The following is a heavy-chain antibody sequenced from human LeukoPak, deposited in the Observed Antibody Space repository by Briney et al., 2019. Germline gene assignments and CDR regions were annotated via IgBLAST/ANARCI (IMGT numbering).Heavy chain of an antibody. Sequence: GGSLRLSCAASGFTFSSYWMSWVRQAPGKGLEWVANIKQDGSEKYYVDSVKGRFTISRDNAKNSLYLQVNSLRAEDTAVYYCAKDLNSTYNYDSSGYEDAFDIWGQGTMVTVSS. V-gene: IGHV3-7*03. CDR2: IKQDGSEK. CDR1: GFTFSSYW. D-gene: IGHD3-22*01. J-gene: IGHJ3*02. CDR3: AKDLNSTYNYDSSGYEDAFDI.